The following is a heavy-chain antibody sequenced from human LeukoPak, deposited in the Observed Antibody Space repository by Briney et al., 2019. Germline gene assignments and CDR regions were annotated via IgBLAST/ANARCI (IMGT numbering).Heavy chain of an antibody. V-gene: IGHV4-61*02. CDR1: GGSISSGSYY. CDR3: ARETIDITVTVVVRMGDAFDI. Sequence: PSETLSLTCTVSGGSISSGSYYWSWIRQPAGKGLEWIGRIYTSGSTKYNPSLKSRVTISVDTSKNQFSLKLSSVTAADTAVYYCARETIDITVTVVVRMGDAFDIWGQGTMITVSS. CDR2: IYTSGST. J-gene: IGHJ3*02. D-gene: IGHD3-22*01.